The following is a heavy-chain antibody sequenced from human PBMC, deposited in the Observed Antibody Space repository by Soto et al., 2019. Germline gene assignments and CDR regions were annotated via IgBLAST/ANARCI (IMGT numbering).Heavy chain of an antibody. Sequence: QVQLVESGGGVVQPGRSLRLSCAASGFTFSSYAMHWVRQAPGKGLEWVAVMSYDGSNKYYADAVKGLFTISRDNSKKTLYLKMNSLRAEDTAVYYCARVEDTDMNHHFDYWGQGTLVTVSS. CDR1: GFTFSSYA. V-gene: IGHV3-30-3*01. CDR3: ARVEDTDMNHHFDY. J-gene: IGHJ4*02. CDR2: MSYDGSNK. D-gene: IGHD5-18*01.